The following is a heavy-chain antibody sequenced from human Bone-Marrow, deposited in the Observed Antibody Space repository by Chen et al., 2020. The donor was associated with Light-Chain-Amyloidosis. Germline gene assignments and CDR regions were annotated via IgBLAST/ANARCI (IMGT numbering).Heavy chain of an antibody. CDR1: GYTFPNYW. CDR3: ARRRDGYNFDY. V-gene: IGHV5-51*01. Sequence: EVQLEQSGPEVKKPGESLKISCKGSGYTFPNYWIGWVRQMPGKGLEWMGVIYPDDSDARYSPSFGGQVTISADKSITTAYLQLRSLKASDTAMYYCARRRDGYNFDYWGQGTLVTVSS. J-gene: IGHJ4*02. D-gene: IGHD5-12*01. CDR2: IYPDDSDA.